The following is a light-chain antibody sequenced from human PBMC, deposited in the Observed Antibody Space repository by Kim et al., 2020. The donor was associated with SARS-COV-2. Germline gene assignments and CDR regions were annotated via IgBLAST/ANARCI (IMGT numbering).Light chain of an antibody. V-gene: IGKV3-11*01. Sequence: EIVLTQSPATLSLSPGERATLSCRASQSVSRYLAWYQHKPGQAPRLLIYDSSDRVAGTPARFSGSRSGTDFTLTISSLEPEDFAVYYCHQRFNWPLTFGGGTKV. CDR1: QSVSRY. CDR2: DSS. J-gene: IGKJ4*01. CDR3: HQRFNWPLT.